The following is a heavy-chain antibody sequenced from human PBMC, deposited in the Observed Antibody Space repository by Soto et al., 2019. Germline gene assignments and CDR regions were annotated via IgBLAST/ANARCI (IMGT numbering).Heavy chain of an antibody. V-gene: IGHV3-30-3*01. CDR2: ISYDGNNK. CDR3: ARAGCDGGSCYTLVGLRYGMDV. D-gene: IGHD2-15*01. Sequence: VQLVESGGGVVQPGRSLRLSCAASEFTFSSYAMYWVRQAPGKGLEWVAVISYDGNNKYYADSVKGRFTISRDNSKNTLYLQMNSVRAEDMAVYYCARAGCDGGSCYTLVGLRYGMDVWGQGTTVTVSS. CDR1: EFTFSSYA. J-gene: IGHJ6*02.